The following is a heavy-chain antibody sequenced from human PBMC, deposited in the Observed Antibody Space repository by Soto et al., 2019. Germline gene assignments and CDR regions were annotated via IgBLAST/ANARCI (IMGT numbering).Heavy chain of an antibody. J-gene: IGHJ4*01. CDR3: ARVHVMVVDGFIFDY. D-gene: IGHD3-10*01. Sequence: PSATLSLTCAVYGGSFSGYYWRWIRQPPGKGVEWIASIYHGGTTFYNPPLKSRITISVDTSNNQSSLKLTSVTAADTAVYYCARVHVMVVDGFIFDYGGHGTLVTI. CDR1: GGSFSGYY. V-gene: IGHV4-34*01. CDR2: IYHGGTT.